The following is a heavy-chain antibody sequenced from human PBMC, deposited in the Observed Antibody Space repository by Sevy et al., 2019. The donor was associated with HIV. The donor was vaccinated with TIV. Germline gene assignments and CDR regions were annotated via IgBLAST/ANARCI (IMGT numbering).Heavy chain of an antibody. V-gene: IGHV3-30*18. CDR2: ISYDGSSK. Sequence: GGSLRLSCAASGFNFSSYGMHWVRQAPGKGLEWVAVISYDGSSKYYADSVKGRFTISRDNSKNTVYLQINRLRAEDTAVYYYAKESGSYYDFWSGHDAFAIWGQGTMVTVSS. CDR3: AKESGSYYDFWSGHDAFAI. D-gene: IGHD3-3*01. J-gene: IGHJ3*02. CDR1: GFNFSSYG.